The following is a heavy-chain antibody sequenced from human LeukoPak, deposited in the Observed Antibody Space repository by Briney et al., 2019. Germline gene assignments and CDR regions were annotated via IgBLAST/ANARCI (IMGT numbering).Heavy chain of an antibody. V-gene: IGHV4-59*01. D-gene: IGHD1-1*01. CDR2: IYGSGST. Sequence: KPSETLSLTCTVSGGSISSYYWSWIRQPPGKGLEWIGHIYGSGSTNYNPSLKSRVTLSVDTSKNQFSLKLSSVTAADTAVYYCAREGTSGTHLNWFAPWGQGTLVTVSS. J-gene: IGHJ5*02. CDR3: AREGTSGTHLNWFAP. CDR1: GGSISSYY.